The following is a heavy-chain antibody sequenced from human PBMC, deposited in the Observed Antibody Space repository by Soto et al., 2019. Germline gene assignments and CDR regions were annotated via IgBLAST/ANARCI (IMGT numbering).Heavy chain of an antibody. J-gene: IGHJ6*02. V-gene: IGHV4-59*01. D-gene: IGHD2-2*01. CDR1: GGSISSYY. CDR2: IHYSGST. CDR3: ARARYQLLHPYYYGMDV. Sequence: QVQLQESGPGLVKPSETLSLTCTVSGGSISSYYWSWIRQSPGKGLEWIGYIHYSGSTKSNPSLKSRVTISVDTSGNQVSLKLSSVTAPDSAVYFCARARYQLLHPYYYGMDVWGQGTTVTVSS.